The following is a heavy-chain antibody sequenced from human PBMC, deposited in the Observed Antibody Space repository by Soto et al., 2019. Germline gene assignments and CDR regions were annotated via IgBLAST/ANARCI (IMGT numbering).Heavy chain of an antibody. CDR3: ARLPNKSPQN. CDR2: ISNDGSS. Sequence: EVQLVESGGGLVQPGGSLRLSCVASGFTFSSYWMHWVRQAPGKGLVWVSSISNDGSSIYADPVKGRFTISRDNAMNTLYLQMNSLRAEDTAVYYCARLPNKSPQNWGQGTLVIVS. CDR1: GFTFSSYW. J-gene: IGHJ1*01. V-gene: IGHV3-74*01.